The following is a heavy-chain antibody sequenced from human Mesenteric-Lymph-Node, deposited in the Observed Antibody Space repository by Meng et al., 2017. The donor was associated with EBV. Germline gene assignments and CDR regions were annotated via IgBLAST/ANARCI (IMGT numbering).Heavy chain of an antibody. J-gene: IGHJ4*02. D-gene: IGHD5-24*01. Sequence: QVELQESGPGLVKSSQPLSLTCTVSGGSISSGNYYWNWIRQHPGKGLEWIGYIYYTGHTYYNPSLRSRVTISIDTSKNQFSLSLHSVTAADTAVYYCATNDNYRNDYWGQGTLVTVPS. CDR1: GGSISSGNYY. CDR3: ATNDNYRNDY. CDR2: IYYTGHT. V-gene: IGHV4-31*03.